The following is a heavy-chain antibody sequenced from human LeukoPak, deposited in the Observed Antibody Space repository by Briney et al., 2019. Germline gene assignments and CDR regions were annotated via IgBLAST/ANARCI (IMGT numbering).Heavy chain of an antibody. CDR3: ARVSAGTTSLFDY. J-gene: IGHJ4*02. D-gene: IGHD1-1*01. CDR2: ISSSSSYI. CDR1: GFTFSSYS. Sequence: KTGGSLRLSCAASGFTFSSYSMNWVRQAPGKGLEWVSSISSSSSYIYYADSVKGRFTISRDNSKNTLYLQMNSLRAEDTAVYYCARVSAGTTSLFDYWGQGTLVTVSS. V-gene: IGHV3-21*01.